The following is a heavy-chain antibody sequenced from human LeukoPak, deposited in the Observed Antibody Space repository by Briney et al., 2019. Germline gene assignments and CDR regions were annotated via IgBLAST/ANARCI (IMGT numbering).Heavy chain of an antibody. Sequence: GGCLRLSCAASGFTFSSYAMIWARPAPGKGVEWVSGFCGSGVGTYYADSVKGLFTISRDNSKNTLYLQMNSLRAEDTAVYYCAKDGFCSSTSCLKPLYYFDYWGQATLVTVSS. V-gene: IGHV3-23*01. CDR2: FCGSGVGT. CDR3: AKDGFCSSTSCLKPLYYFDY. CDR1: GFTFSSYA. D-gene: IGHD2-2*01. J-gene: IGHJ4*02.